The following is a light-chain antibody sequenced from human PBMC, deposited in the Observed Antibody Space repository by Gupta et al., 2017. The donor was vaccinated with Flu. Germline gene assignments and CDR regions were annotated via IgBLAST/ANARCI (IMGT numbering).Light chain of an antibody. J-gene: IGLJ3*02. CDR3: CTDAGSSTWV. CDR1: SSDVGIYNL. V-gene: IGLV2-23*01. Sequence: QSALTQPASVSGSPGESITISCTGTSSDVGIYNLVSWYQQHPGKAPKLMIYEGSKRSSGVSIRFSGSKSGNTASLTISGRQAEDEADYYCCTDAGSSTWVFGGGTKLTVL. CDR2: EGS.